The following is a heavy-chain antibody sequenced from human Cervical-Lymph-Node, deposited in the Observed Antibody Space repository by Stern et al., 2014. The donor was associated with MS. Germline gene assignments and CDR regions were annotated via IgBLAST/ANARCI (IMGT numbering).Heavy chain of an antibody. CDR3: ARGSGGEGYNVDY. CDR2: IYPRDSDP. CDR1: GYHFNTYW. J-gene: IGHJ4*02. V-gene: IGHV5-51*03. Sequence: EVQLVESGAEVKKPGESLRISCQGSGYHFNTYWIGWVRQMPGKGLDWMGIIYPRDSDPRYSPSFQGHVTFSADKSVNTAYLEWTSVKASDTAMYYCARGSGGEGYNVDYWGQGTLVTVSS. D-gene: IGHD5-24*01.